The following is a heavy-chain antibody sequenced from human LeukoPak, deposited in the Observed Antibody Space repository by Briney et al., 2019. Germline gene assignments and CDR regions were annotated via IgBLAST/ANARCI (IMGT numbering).Heavy chain of an antibody. CDR1: GYTFKDYY. V-gene: IGHV1-2*02. CDR2: INPNTGGP. J-gene: IGHJ4*02. D-gene: IGHD3-22*01. CDR3: AREIIKRPYYYDSSGRDY. Sequence: GASVKVSCKASGYTFKDYYIHWVRQAPGQGLEWMGWINPNTGGPNYAQNFQGRVTMTRDTSITTAYMELSRLRSADTAVYYCAREIIKRPYYYDSSGRDYWGQGTLVTVSS.